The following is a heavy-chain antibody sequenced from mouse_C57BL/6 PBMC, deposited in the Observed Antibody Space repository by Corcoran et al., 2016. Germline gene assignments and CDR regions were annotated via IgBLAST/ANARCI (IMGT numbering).Heavy chain of an antibody. D-gene: IGHD1-3*01. Sequence: QVQLQQSGPELVKPGASVKISCKASGYSFTSYYIHWVKQRPGQGLEWIGWIYPGSGNTKYNEKFKGKATLTADTSSSTAYMQLSSLTSEDSAVYDCARSGTKWGFAYWGQGTLVTVSA. CDR2: IYPGSGNT. CDR3: ARSGTKWGFAY. V-gene: IGHV1-66*01. J-gene: IGHJ3*01. CDR1: GYSFTSYY.